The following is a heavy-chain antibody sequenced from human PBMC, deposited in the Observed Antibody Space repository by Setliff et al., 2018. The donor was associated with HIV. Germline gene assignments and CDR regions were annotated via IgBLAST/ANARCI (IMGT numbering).Heavy chain of an antibody. J-gene: IGHJ4*02. V-gene: IGHV3-48*01. D-gene: IGHD2-15*01. Sequence: HPGGSLRLSCVASGFSINNYDMNWVRQAPGKGLEWISHISSTSKTKYYAESVRGRFTISRDSSENTLYLQMNSLRVEDTGVYFCARESFGGSTWALGDSWGQGALVTVSS. CDR3: ARESFGGSTWALGDS. CDR1: GFSINNYD. CDR2: ISSTSKTK.